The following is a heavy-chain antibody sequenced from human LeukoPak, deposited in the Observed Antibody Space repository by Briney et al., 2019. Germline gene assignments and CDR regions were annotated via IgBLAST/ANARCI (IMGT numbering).Heavy chain of an antibody. D-gene: IGHD5-18*01. CDR1: GGSFSGYY. CDR2: INHSGST. CDR3: ARDSSYGERGFDY. Sequence: PSETLSLTCAVYGGSFSGYYWSWIRQPPGKGLEWIGEINHSGSTNYNPSLKSRVTISVDKSKNQFSLKLSSVTAADTAVYYCARDSSYGERGFDYWGQGTLVTVSS. V-gene: IGHV4-34*01. J-gene: IGHJ4*02.